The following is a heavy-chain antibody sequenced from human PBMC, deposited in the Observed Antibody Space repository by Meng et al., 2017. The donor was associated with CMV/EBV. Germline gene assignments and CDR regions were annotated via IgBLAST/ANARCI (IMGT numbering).Heavy chain of an antibody. CDR2: IRYDGSNK. Sequence: QVQLVASGGSVVQPGGSLRLSCAASGFTFSSYGMHWVRQAPGKGLEWVAFIRYDGSNKYYADSVKGRFTISRDNSKNTLYLQMNSLRAEDTAVYYCAKIAYDSSGYYYFDYWGQGTLVTVSS. CDR1: GFTFSSYG. D-gene: IGHD3-22*01. V-gene: IGHV3-30*02. J-gene: IGHJ4*02. CDR3: AKIAYDSSGYYYFDY.